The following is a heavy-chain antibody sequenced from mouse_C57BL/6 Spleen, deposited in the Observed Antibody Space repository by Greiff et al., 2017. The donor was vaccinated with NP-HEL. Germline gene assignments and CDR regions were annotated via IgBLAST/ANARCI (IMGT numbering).Heavy chain of an antibody. V-gene: IGHV14-1*01. CDR1: GYTFTSYW. CDR2: IDPEDGDT. Sequence: VQLQQPGAELVKPGASVKVSCKASGYTFTSYWMHWVKQRPEQGLEWIGRIDPEDGDTEYAPKFQGKATMTADTSSNTAYLQLSSLTSEDTAVYYCTTPYYGSSPWFAYWGQGTLVTVSA. D-gene: IGHD1-1*01. J-gene: IGHJ3*01. CDR3: TTPYYGSSPWFAY.